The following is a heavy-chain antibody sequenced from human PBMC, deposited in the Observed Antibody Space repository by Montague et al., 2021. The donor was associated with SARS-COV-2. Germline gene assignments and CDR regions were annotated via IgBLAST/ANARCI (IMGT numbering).Heavy chain of an antibody. D-gene: IGHD1-20*01. CDR2: IFHSGIT. CDR3: ARTEYNWNDWFDP. CDR1: GGSISSYY. V-gene: IGHV4-59*13. J-gene: IGHJ5*02. Sequence: SETLSLTCSVSGGSISSYYWGWTRQSPGKGLEWIGYIFHSGITDYNPSLKSRVTISVDMSKNQFSLQLNSVTAADSAVYYCARTEYNWNDWFDPWGQGTLVTVSS.